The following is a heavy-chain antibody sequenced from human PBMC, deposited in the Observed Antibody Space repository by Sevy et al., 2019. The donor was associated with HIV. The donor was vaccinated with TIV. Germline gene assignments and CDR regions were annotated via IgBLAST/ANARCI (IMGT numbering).Heavy chain of an antibody. J-gene: IGHJ5*02. CDR2: IYYTGST. D-gene: IGHD5-12*01. CDR1: GGSISTYY. V-gene: IGHV4-59*01. Sequence: ETLSLTCTVSGGSISTYYWSWIRQPPGKGLEYIGYIYYTGSTNYNPSLKSRVTISVDTSKNQLSLNLRTVPAVDTAVYYCARAPPVRSGDDSLNWFDPWGQGTLVTVSS. CDR3: ARAPPVRSGDDSLNWFDP.